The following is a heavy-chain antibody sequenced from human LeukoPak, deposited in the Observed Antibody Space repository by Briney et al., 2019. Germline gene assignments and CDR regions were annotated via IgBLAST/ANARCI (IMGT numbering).Heavy chain of an antibody. D-gene: IGHD5-12*01. CDR3: ARGRYGGYALHPHDY. Sequence: SETLSLTCAVYGGSFSGYYWSWIRQPPGKGLEWIGEINHSGSTNYNPSLKSRVTISVDTSKNQFSLELSSVTAADTAVYYCARGRYGGYALHPHDYWGQGTLVTVSS. V-gene: IGHV4-34*01. J-gene: IGHJ4*02. CDR1: GGSFSGYY. CDR2: INHSGST.